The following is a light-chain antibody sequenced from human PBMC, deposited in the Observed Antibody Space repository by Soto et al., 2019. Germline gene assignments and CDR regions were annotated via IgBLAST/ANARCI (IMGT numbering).Light chain of an antibody. CDR3: QQYGSSSKT. CDR2: GAS. Sequence: EIVLTQSPDTLSLSPGERATLSCRASQTVNSNYLAWYQQRPGQAPRLLVYGASSRAIGIPDRFSGSGSGTDFTLTISSLEFGDSAVYYCQQYGSSSKTFGQGTKVEIK. J-gene: IGKJ1*01. CDR1: QTVNSNY. V-gene: IGKV3-20*01.